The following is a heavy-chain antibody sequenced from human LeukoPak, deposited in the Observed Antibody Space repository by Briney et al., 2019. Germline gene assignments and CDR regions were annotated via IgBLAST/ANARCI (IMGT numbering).Heavy chain of an antibody. CDR1: GFTFSSYA. V-gene: IGHV3-23*01. D-gene: IGHD3-22*01. CDR2: ISGSGVST. Sequence: GGSLRLSYSAPGFTFSSYAMSWVPQAPGKGLKWVSAISGSGVSTYYADSVKGRFTISRDNSKNTLYLQMNSLRAEDTAVYYCAKEDDSGGFDYWGQGTLVTVSS. CDR3: AKEDDSGGFDY. J-gene: IGHJ4*02.